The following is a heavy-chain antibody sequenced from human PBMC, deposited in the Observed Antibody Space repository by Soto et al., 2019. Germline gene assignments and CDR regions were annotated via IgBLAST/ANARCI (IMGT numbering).Heavy chain of an antibody. D-gene: IGHD3-16*01. Sequence: ESGPGLLKPSATMSLTCTVSGGSIASGSYYWDWIRQAPGKGLEWIGSGFHSGSTNYTPSPESPFIMFLATSKNQVSVTLRVVPAANTVLQHGVRVWVGPKWNNYERLGAMHLWGQGTPISVSS. CDR3: VRVWVGPKWNNYERLGAMHL. CDR2: GFHSGST. CDR1: GGSIASGSYY. V-gene: IGHV4-39*07. J-gene: IGHJ6*02.